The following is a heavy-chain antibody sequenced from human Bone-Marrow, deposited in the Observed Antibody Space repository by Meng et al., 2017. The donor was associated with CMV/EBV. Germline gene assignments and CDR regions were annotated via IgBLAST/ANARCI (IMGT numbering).Heavy chain of an antibody. Sequence: SVKVSCKASGGTFSIYTISWVRQATGQGLEWMGGSIPMFGITNYAQKFQDRVTITTDESTSTAYMELRSLRSEDTAVYYCARGSMAVPYNWFDPWGQGTLVTVSS. CDR1: GGTFSIYT. J-gene: IGHJ5*02. V-gene: IGHV1-69*05. D-gene: IGHD1-26*01. CDR2: SIPMFGIT. CDR3: ARGSMAVPYNWFDP.